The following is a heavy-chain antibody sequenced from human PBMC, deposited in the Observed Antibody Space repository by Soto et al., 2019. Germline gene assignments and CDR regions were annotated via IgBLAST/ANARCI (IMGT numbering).Heavy chain of an antibody. V-gene: IGHV3-30*03. D-gene: IGHD3-10*01. J-gene: IGHJ4*02. CDR1: GFPFTSYD. Sequence: QVQLVESGGGVVQPGRSLRLSCAASGFPFTSYDMHWVREGPDKGLEWVAIISYDGSDKYYADSVKGRFTISRDNSKNTLYLQMNSLRPEDTALYYCVGGQYYFDDRGQGTLVIVSS. CDR3: VGGQYYFDD. CDR2: ISYDGSDK.